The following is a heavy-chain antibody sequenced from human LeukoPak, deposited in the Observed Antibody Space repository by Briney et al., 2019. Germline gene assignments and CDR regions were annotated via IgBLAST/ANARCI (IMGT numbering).Heavy chain of an antibody. D-gene: IGHD2-2*01. CDR3: ASDQRYAFDH. V-gene: IGHV3-48*02. J-gene: IGHJ1*01. CDR1: GFTFSSYA. Sequence: GGSLRLSCAASGFTFSSYAMSWVRQAPGKGLEWVSNIRTSAEGANKASYADSVKGRVTISRDDAKNTLYLHMNSLRDDDTAVYYCASDQRYAFDHWGQGTLVTVSS. CDR2: IRTSAEGANKA.